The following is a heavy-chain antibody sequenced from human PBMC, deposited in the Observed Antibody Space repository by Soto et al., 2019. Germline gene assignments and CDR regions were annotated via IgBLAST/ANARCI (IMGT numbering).Heavy chain of an antibody. J-gene: IGHJ4*02. Sequence: SVKVSCKASGGTFSSHAISWVRQAPGQELEWMGGIIPIFGTANYAQKFQGRVTITVAESTSTAYMELSSLRSEDTAVYYCASRNTCPRAYYYYSNGSNPPDYWGQGTLVTVSS. CDR3: ASRNTCPRAYYYYSNGSNPPDY. V-gene: IGHV1-69*13. CDR2: IIPIFGTA. CDR1: GGTFSSHA. D-gene: IGHD3-22*01.